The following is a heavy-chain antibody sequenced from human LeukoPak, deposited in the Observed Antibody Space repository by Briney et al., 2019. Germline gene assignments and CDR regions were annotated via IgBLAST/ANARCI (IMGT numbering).Heavy chain of an antibody. D-gene: IGHD1-26*01. V-gene: IGHV1-3*01. J-gene: IGHJ2*01. CDR2: INAGNGNT. CDR3: ARDHWELLSSYWYFDL. Sequence: EASVKVSCKASGYTFTSYAMHWVRQAPGQRLEWMGWINAGNGNTKYSQKFQGRVTITRDTSASTAYMELSSLRSEDTAVYYCARDHWELLSSYWYFDLWGRGTLVTVSS. CDR1: GYTFTSYA.